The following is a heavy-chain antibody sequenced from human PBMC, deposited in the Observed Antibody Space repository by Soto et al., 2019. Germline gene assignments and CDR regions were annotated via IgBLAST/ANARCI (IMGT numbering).Heavy chain of an antibody. D-gene: IGHD6-13*01. CDR3: ARLRAAGKKVGMDV. CDR2: IIPILGIA. V-gene: IGHV1-69*02. J-gene: IGHJ6*02. CDR1: GGTFSSYT. Sequence: QVQLVQSGAEVKKPGSSVKVSCKASGGTFSSYTISWVRQAPGQGLEWMGRIIPILGIANYAQKFQGRVTITADKSTSTAYMELSSLRSEDTAVYYCARLRAAGKKVGMDVWGQGTTVTVSS.